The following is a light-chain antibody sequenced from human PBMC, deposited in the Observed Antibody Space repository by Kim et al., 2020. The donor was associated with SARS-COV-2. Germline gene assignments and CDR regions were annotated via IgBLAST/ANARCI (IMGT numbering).Light chain of an antibody. V-gene: IGLV2-11*01. J-gene: IGLJ3*02. CDR3: CSYAGSYTWV. Sequence: GQSVNISCTGTSSHVGGYNYVSWYQQHPGKAPKRMIYDVSKRPSGVPDRFSGSKSGNTASLTISGLQAEDEADYYCCSYAGSYTWVFGGGTQLTVL. CDR2: DVS. CDR1: SSHVGGYNY.